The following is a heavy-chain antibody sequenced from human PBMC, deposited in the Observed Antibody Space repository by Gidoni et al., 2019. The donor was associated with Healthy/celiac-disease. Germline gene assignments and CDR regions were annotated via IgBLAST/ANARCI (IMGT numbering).Heavy chain of an antibody. V-gene: IGHV3-23*01. CDR1: GFTFSRSA. J-gene: IGHJ6*02. CDR2: ISGSGGST. D-gene: IGHD4-17*01. Sequence: EVQLLESGGGLVQPGGSLRLSCAASGFTFSRSAMRWVRQAPGKGLGWVSAISGSGGSTYYADSVKGRFTISRDNSKNTLYLQMNSLRAEDTAVYYCAKEDYGDYDRIGYYYYGMDVWGQGTTVTVSS. CDR3: AKEDYGDYDRIGYYYYGMDV.